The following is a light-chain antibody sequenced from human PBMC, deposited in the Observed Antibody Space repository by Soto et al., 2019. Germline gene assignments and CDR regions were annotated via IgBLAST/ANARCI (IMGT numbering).Light chain of an antibody. CDR3: QQYGTSPFT. Sequence: EIVLTQSSGTLSLSPGERATLSCRASQNVGSNYLAWYQQKPGQAPRLLIYVASSRATGIPDRFSGSGSGTDFTLTISRLEPEDFAVYYCQQYGTSPFTFGQGTKLE. J-gene: IGKJ2*01. V-gene: IGKV3-20*01. CDR1: QNVGSNY. CDR2: VAS.